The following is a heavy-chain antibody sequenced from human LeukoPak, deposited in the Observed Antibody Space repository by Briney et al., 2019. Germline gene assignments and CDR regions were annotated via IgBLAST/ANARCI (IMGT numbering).Heavy chain of an antibody. CDR2: IRYDGSNK. D-gene: IGHD6-19*01. Sequence: GGSLRLSCAASGFTFSSYGMHWVRQAPGKGLEWVAFIRYDGSNKYYADSVKGRFTISRDNSKNTLYLQMNSLRAEDTAVYYCAKDHVESIAVAGTVDYWGQGTLVTVSS. CDR1: GFTFSSYG. CDR3: AKDHVESIAVAGTVDY. V-gene: IGHV3-30*02. J-gene: IGHJ4*02.